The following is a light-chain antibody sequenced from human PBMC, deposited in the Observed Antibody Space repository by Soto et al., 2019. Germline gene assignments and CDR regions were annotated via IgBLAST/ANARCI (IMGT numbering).Light chain of an antibody. CDR2: YDN. CDR3: ASWDASLNAYV. CDR1: SSNIGNNA. Sequence: QSVLTQPPSVSEAPRQRVTISCSGSSSNIGNNAVNWYQQLPGQAPKIVIYYDNLLTSGVSDRFSGSKSGISASLAISDLQSDDEADYYCASWDASLNAYVFGPGTKVTLL. V-gene: IGLV1-36*01. J-gene: IGLJ1*01.